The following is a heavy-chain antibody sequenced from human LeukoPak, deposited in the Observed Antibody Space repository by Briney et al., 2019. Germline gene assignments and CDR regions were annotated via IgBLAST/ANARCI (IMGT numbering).Heavy chain of an antibody. CDR1: GFTVSSNY. CDR2: IYSGGST. Sequence: GGSLRLSCAASGFTVSSNYMSWVRQAPGKGLEWVSVIYSGGSTYYADSVKGRFTISRDNSKNTLYLQMNSLRAEDTAVYYCARDGGDRNSYYYYGMDVWGQGTTVTVSS. CDR3: ARDGGDRNSYYYYGMDV. V-gene: IGHV3-66*01. D-gene: IGHD1-14*01. J-gene: IGHJ6*02.